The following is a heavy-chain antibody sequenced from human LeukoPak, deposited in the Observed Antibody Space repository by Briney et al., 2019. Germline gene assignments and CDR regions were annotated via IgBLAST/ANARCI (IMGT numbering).Heavy chain of an antibody. V-gene: IGHV4-59*11. CDR2: IYYSGRT. CDR1: GGSISSHY. J-gene: IGHJ4*02. D-gene: IGHD3-22*01. Sequence: SETLSLTCTVSGGSISSHYWSWIRQPPGKGLEWIGYIYYSGRTNYNPSLKSRVTISVDTSKNQFSLKLSSVTAADTAVYYCARGYSSGYYDYFDYWGQGTLVTVSS. CDR3: ARGYSSGYYDYFDY.